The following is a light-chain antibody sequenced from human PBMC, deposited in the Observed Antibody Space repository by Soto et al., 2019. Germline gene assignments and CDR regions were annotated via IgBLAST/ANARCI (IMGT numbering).Light chain of an antibody. Sequence: DIQMTQSPSSLSASVGDRVTISCQASQDIRHFLSWYLQRPGKAPKLLIFDASSLVTGVPSRFSGSGSGTDFTFTISSLQPEDIGTYYCQHHENPPITFGQGTRLQIK. CDR1: QDIRHF. CDR2: DAS. J-gene: IGKJ5*01. CDR3: QHHENPPIT. V-gene: IGKV1-33*01.